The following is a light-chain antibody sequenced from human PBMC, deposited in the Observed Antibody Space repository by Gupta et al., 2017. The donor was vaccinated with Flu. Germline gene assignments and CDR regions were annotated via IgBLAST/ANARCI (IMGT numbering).Light chain of an antibody. CDR3: QVGDSGSPYV. CDR1: NIGSKR. CDR2: DDS. V-gene: IGLV3-21*02. J-gene: IGLJ1*01. Sequence: PGQAARSTYGGNNIGSKRVNWIQQKAGQSPVLVVFDDSDRPSGIPERFSGSNSGNTATLAISRGEVGDEADYYSQVGDSGSPYVYISGTKVTVL.